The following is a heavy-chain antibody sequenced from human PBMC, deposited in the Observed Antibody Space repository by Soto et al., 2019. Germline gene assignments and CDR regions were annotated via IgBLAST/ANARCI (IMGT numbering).Heavy chain of an antibody. V-gene: IGHV4-30-2*01. CDR3: ARVSGGYDTNWFDP. J-gene: IGHJ5*02. CDR2: IYHSGST. Sequence: PSETLSLTCAVSGGSISSGGYSWSWIRQPPGKGLEWIGYIYHSGSTYYNPSLKSRVTISVDRSKNQFSLKLSSVTAADTAVYYCARVSGGYDTNWFDPWGQGTLVTVSS. CDR1: GGSISSGGYS. D-gene: IGHD5-12*01.